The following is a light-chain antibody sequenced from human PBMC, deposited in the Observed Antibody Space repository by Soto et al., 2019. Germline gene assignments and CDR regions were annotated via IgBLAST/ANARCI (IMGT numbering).Light chain of an antibody. CDR2: EGT. V-gene: IGLV2-23*01. CDR1: TTDLGSYNL. CDR3: CSYVGSRTVI. J-gene: IGLJ2*01. Sequence: QSALTQPASVSGSPGQSITLSCTGTTTDLGSYNLVSWYQQHPGKAPKLTIYEGTKRPSGISNRFSGSRSGNTASLTISGLQAEDEADYYCCSYVGSRTVIFGGGTKVTVL.